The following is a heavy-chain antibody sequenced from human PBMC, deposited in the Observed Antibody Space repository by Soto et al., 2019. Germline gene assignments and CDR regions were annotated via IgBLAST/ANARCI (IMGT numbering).Heavy chain of an antibody. CDR1: GGSISSYY. D-gene: IGHD6-19*01. J-gene: IGHJ3*02. V-gene: IGHV4-59*01. CDR3: ARQQWLVLNAFDI. CDR2: IYYSGST. Sequence: SETLSLTCTVSGGSISSYYWSWIRQPPGKGLEWIGYIYYSGSTNYNPSLKSRVTISVDTSKTQFSLKLSSVTAADTAVYYCARQQWLVLNAFDIWGQGTMVT.